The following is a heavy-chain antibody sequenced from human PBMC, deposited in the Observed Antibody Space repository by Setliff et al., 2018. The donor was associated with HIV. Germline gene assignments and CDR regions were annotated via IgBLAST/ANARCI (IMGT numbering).Heavy chain of an antibody. D-gene: IGHD3-10*01. J-gene: IGHJ6*03. CDR2: IRYDGSDN. CDR1: GFTFSNYG. V-gene: IGHV3-30*02. CDR3: ARVVDTSGGYWGSFYRYMDV. Sequence: GGSLRLSCAASGFTFSNYGMHWVRQAPGKGQEWVIFIRYDGSDNYYIDSVKGRFTISRDNSKNALYLQMDSLRDEDTAVYFCARVVDTSGGYWGSFYRYMDVWGKGTTVTVSS.